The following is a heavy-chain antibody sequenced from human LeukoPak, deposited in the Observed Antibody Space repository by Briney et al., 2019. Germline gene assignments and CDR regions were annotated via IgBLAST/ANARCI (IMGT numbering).Heavy chain of an antibody. CDR2: IYPGDSET. CDR1: GYSFTNHW. J-gene: IGHJ4*02. CDR3: ARLPQWGGTYHFDY. Sequence: GESLKISWKGSGYSFTNHWIGWVRQMPGKGLEWMGIIYPGDSETRYSPSSQGQVTISADKSISTAYLQWSRLKASDTAMYYCARLPQWGGTYHFDYWGQGTLLTVSS. V-gene: IGHV5-51*01. D-gene: IGHD1-26*01.